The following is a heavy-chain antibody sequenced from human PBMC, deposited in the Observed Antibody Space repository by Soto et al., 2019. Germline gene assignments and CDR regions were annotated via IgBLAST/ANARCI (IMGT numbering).Heavy chain of an antibody. CDR1: GGTFSNFG. V-gene: IGHV1-69*01. J-gene: IGHJ5*02. CDR2: IIPIFASS. Sequence: QVQLVQSGAEVKKPGSSVRVSCTASGGTFSNFGFSWVRQAPGQGLEWMGGIIPIFASSNYAQKFQGRLTITADESTSTAYMDLSSLRSEDTAVYFCAKDVGFQQLLCVFETWGQGTLVTVSS. D-gene: IGHD6-13*01. CDR3: AKDVGFQQLLCVFET.